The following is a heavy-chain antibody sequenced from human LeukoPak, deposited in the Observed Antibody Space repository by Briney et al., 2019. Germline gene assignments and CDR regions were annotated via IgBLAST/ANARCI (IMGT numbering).Heavy chain of an antibody. J-gene: IGHJ4*02. Sequence: GGSLRLSCAASGFTFSSHGMNWVRQAPGKGLEWVSGIIPSGHTTYYADSVRGRFTISRDNSKNTLYLQMNSLRAEDTAVYYCAKDRAIEGELLSGGADYWGQGTLVTVSS. V-gene: IGHV3-23*01. CDR2: IIPSGHTT. CDR3: AKDRAIEGELLSGGADY. CDR1: GFTFSSHG. D-gene: IGHD3-10*01.